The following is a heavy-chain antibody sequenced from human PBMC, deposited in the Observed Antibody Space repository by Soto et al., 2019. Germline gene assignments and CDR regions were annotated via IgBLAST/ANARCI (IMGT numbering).Heavy chain of an antibody. V-gene: IGHV3-66*01. CDR1: GFTVGSNY. J-gene: IGHJ6*02. D-gene: IGHD1-26*01. Sequence: PGVSLRLSCAASGFTVGSNYMSWVRQAPGKGLEWISIIYSAGNTYYADSVKGRFTISRDNSKNTLYLQMNSLGAEDTAVYYCARDFVVGGPTINYYYGMDVWGQGTTVTVSS. CDR3: ARDFVVGGPTINYYYGMDV. CDR2: IYSAGNT.